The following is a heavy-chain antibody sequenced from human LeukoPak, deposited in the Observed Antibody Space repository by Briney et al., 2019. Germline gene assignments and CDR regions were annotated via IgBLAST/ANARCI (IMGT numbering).Heavy chain of an antibody. V-gene: IGHV1-8*01. D-gene: IGHD2-2*01. CDR1: GYTFTTYD. J-gene: IGHJ5*02. CDR3: ARVGCSSISCWTWLDP. Sequence: ASVKVSCKASGYTFTTYDIHWVRQATGQGLEWMGWINPNSGNTDYAQKFQGRVTMTRNTSISTAYMELSSLTSEDTAVYYCARVGCSSISCWTWLDPWGQGTLVTVSS. CDR2: INPNSGNT.